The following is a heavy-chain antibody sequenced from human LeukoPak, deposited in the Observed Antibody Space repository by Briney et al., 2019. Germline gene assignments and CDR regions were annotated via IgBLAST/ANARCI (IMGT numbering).Heavy chain of an antibody. J-gene: IGHJ4*02. Sequence: ASVKVSCKASGGTFSSYAISWVRQAPGQGLEWMGGIIPIFGTANYAQKFQGRVTITADESTSTAYMELSSLRSEDTAVYYCARVGEGAQKPRYYFDYWGQGTLVTVSS. CDR2: IIPIFGTA. V-gene: IGHV1-69*13. CDR1: GGTFSSYA. CDR3: ARVGEGAQKPRYYFDY. D-gene: IGHD1-14*01.